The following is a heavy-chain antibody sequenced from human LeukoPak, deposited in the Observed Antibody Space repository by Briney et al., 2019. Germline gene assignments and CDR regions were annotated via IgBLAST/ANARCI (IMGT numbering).Heavy chain of an antibody. D-gene: IGHD6-13*01. V-gene: IGHV3-21*04. J-gene: IGHJ3*01. CDR3: AKDRIAAAGTTAFDV. Sequence: GGSLRLSCAASGFTFSSYSMNWVRQAPGKGLEWVSSISSSSSYIYYADSAKGRFTISRDNAKNSLYLQMNSLRAEDTAVYYCAKDRIAAAGTTAFDVWGQGTMVTVSS. CDR2: ISSSSSYI. CDR1: GFTFSSYS.